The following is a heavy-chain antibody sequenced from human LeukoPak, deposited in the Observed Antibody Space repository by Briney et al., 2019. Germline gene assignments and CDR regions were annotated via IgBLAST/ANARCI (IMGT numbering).Heavy chain of an antibody. CDR2: ISVSGNT. Sequence: SGGSLRLSCAASGFTLSSYSMSWVRQGPGKGLEWVSAISVSGNTYHADSVKGRFTISRDSTKNTLYLQMNSLRAEDAAVYFCAKAPVTSCRGAYCYPFDSWGQGTLVTVSS. V-gene: IGHV3-23*01. J-gene: IGHJ4*02. CDR3: AKAPVTSCRGAYCYPFDS. CDR1: GFTLSSYS. D-gene: IGHD2-21*01.